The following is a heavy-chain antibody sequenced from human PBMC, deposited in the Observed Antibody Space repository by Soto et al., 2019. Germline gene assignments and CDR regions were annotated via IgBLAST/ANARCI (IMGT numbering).Heavy chain of an antibody. J-gene: IGHJ4*02. CDR3: AKGAPTGTFFEY. CDR1: GFTFNYAW. V-gene: IGHV3-15*01. CDR2: IRTKTDDEAT. Sequence: EVQLVESGGGLVKPGESLRLSCTASGFTFNYAWMSWVRQAPGKGLEWVARIRTKTDDEATDYAAPVKGRFSVSRDDSKNTVHLQMNSLKTEDTAVYYCAKGAPTGTFFEYWGQGILVTVSS. D-gene: IGHD3-10*01.